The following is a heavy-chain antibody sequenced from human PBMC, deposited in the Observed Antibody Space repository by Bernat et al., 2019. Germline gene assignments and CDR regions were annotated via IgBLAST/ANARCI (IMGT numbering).Heavy chain of an antibody. CDR1: GFTFSSYW. CDR2: IYSDGTV. V-gene: IGHV3-74*01. D-gene: IGHD5-12*01. Sequence: EVQLVESGGALVQPGGSLRLSCAASGFTFSSYWMHWVRQAQGKGLVWVSRIYSDGTVSYADSVKGRFTISRDDAKNTLYLQMNSLRAEDTAVYYCTRGNSGYGRFDYWGQGTLVTVSS. J-gene: IGHJ4*02. CDR3: TRGNSGYGRFDY.